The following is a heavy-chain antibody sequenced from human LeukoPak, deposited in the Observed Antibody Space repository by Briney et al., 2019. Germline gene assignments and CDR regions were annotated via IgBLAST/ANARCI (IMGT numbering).Heavy chain of an antibody. V-gene: IGHV1-69*05. D-gene: IGHD1-26*01. CDR1: GGTFSSYA. CDR2: IIPIFGTA. J-gene: IGHJ4*02. Sequence: ASVKVSCKASGGTFSSYAISWVRQAPGQGLEWMGGIIPIFGTANYAQKFQGRVTITTDESTSTAYMELSSLRSEDTAVYYCAIKTVRGSYGILDYWGQGTLVTVSS. CDR3: AIKTVRGSYGILDY.